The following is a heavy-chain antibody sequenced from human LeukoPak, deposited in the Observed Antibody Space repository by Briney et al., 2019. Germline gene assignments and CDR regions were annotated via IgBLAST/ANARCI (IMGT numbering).Heavy chain of an antibody. D-gene: IGHD3-3*01. V-gene: IGHV3-9*01. J-gene: IGHJ6*02. CDR1: GFTFDDYA. Sequence: GGSLRLSCAASGFTFDDYAMHWVRQAPGKGLEWVSGISWNSGSIGYADSVKGRFTISRDNAKNSLYLQMNSLRAEDTALYYCAKDMHYDIWSGSYGMDVWGQGTTVTVSS. CDR3: AKDMHYDIWSGSYGMDV. CDR2: ISWNSGSI.